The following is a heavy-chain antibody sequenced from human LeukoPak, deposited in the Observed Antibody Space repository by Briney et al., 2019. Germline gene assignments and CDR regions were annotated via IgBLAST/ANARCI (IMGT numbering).Heavy chain of an antibody. CDR3: ARIHSGYEPPKEYYGMDV. CDR1: GFSFSDFG. CDR2: ISYDGSNE. Sequence: GGSLRLSCIASGFSFSDFGMHWVRQAPGKGLEWVAVISYDGSNEYCADSVKGRFTIFRDNSKNTLYMQVNSLKSEDTAVYYCARIHSGYEPPKEYYGMDVWGKGTTVTVSS. V-gene: IGHV3-30*03. J-gene: IGHJ6*04. D-gene: IGHD5-12*01.